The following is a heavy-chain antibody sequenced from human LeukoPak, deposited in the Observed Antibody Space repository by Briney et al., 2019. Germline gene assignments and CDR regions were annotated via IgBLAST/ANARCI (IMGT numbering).Heavy chain of an antibody. CDR2: ISGSAGST. D-gene: IGHD4-17*01. CDR1: GFTFSNFG. V-gene: IGHV3-23*01. CDR3: AKGSTFGDLNYFDS. J-gene: IGHJ4*02. Sequence: GGPLRLSCTASGFTFSNFGMSWVSQAPGKGLEWVSTISGSAGSTHYADSVKGRFTISRDTSKNMLYLQMTSLRAEDTALYYCAKGSTFGDLNYFDSWGQGALVSVSS.